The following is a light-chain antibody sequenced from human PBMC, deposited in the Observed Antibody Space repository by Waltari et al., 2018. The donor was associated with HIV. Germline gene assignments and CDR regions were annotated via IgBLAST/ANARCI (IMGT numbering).Light chain of an antibody. V-gene: IGLV1-40*01. CDR3: QSYDTSLSGSV. Sequence: QSVLTPPPSVSGAPGQRVTISCTGSSSNIRARARFAVHRYQQLPGTAPKLPIYGNNNRPSGVPDRFSGSKSGASASLAITGLQAEDEADYYCQSYDTSLSGSVFGGGTKLTVL. CDR1: SSNIRARARFA. J-gene: IGLJ3*02. CDR2: GNN.